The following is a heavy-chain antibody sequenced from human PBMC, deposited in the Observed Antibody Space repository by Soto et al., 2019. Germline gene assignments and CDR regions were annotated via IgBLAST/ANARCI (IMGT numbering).Heavy chain of an antibody. Sequence: PSETLSLTCTVSGGSVSSGDYYWSWIRQPPGKGLEWIGHIYYSGSTSFNPSLKSRVTISVDLSKNQFSLRLSSVTTADTALYYCARTTAVPNTLRSRYFFDYWGQGTLVTVSS. CDR1: GGSVSSGDYY. CDR3: ARTTAVPNTLRSRYFFDY. J-gene: IGHJ4*02. D-gene: IGHD4-17*01. V-gene: IGHV4-61*08. CDR2: IYYSGST.